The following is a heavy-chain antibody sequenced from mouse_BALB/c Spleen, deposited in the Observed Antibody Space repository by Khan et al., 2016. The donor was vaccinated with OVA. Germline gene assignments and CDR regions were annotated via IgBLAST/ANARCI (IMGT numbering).Heavy chain of an antibody. CDR1: GYSITSDYA. J-gene: IGHJ4*01. Sequence: EVQRQESGPGLVKPSQSLSLTCTVTGYSITSDYAWNWIRQFPGNKLEWMGYISSSGSTNYNPALKSRISITRDTSKNQFFLQLNSVPPEDTSTYFFSRDGSRYNYAMDSLPQGPSVTVSS. V-gene: IGHV3-2*02. D-gene: IGHD2-3*01. CDR3: SRDGSRYNYAMDS. CDR2: ISSSGST.